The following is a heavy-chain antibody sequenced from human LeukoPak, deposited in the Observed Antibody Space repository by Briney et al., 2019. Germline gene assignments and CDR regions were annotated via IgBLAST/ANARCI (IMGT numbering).Heavy chain of an antibody. V-gene: IGHV3-23*01. CDR2: ICSIVGGP. Sequence: RGCLRLSCAASGFIFSGFAMSCVSETPGRGGGCGSTICSIVGGPYSTESVKGRFTISRDNSKNTVYLQMNSLRAEDTAVYYCAKDRSCINDVCHGDFDYWGQGTLVTVSS. J-gene: IGHJ4*02. CDR1: GFIFSGFA. CDR3: AKDRSCINDVCHGDFDY. D-gene: IGHD2-8*01.